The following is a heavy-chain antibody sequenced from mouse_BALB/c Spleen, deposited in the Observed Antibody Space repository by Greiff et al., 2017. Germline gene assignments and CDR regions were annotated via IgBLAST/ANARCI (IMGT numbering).Heavy chain of an antibody. J-gene: IGHJ4*01. CDR3: TTYYRYDYAMDY. V-gene: IGHV6-6*02. D-gene: IGHD2-14*01. CDR2: IRLKSNNYAT. CDR1: GFTFSNYW. Sequence: EVMLVESGGGLVQPGGSMKLSCVASGFTFSNYWMNWVRQSPEKGLEWVAEIRLKSNNYATHYAESVKGRFTISRDDSKSSVYLQMNNLRAEDTGIYYCTTYYRYDYAMDYWGQGTSVTVSS.